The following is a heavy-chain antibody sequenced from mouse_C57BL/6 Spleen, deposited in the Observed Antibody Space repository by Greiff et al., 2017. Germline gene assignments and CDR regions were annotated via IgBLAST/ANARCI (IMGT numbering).Heavy chain of an antibody. CDR2: IDPENGDT. V-gene: IGHV14-4*01. CDR1: GFNIKDDY. Sequence: VQLQQSGAELVRPGASVKLSCTASGFNIKDDYMHWVKPRPEQGLEWIGWIDPENGDTEYASKFQGKATITADPSSNTAYLQLSSLTSEDTAVYYCTTILRYFDYWGQGTTLTVSS. CDR3: TTILRYFDY. D-gene: IGHD1-1*01. J-gene: IGHJ2*01.